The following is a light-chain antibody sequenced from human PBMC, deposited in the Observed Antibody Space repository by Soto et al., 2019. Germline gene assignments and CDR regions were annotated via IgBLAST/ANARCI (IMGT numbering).Light chain of an antibody. CDR2: GAS. CDR1: QSLGSD. CDR3: QQYYNWPRT. V-gene: IGKV3-15*01. Sequence: EIVMTQSPGTLSLSPGDPATLSCRASQSLGSDLAWYQQKPGQAPRLLIFGASARPTGIPARISGSGSGTEFTLTISSLRSEDFAVYFCQQYYNWPRTFGQGTKVDI. J-gene: IGKJ1*01.